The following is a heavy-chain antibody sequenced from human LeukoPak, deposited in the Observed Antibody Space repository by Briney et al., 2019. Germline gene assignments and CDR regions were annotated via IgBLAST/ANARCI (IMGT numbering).Heavy chain of an antibody. CDR2: TYYRSKWYN. CDR1: GDSVSSNSAA. D-gene: IGHD6-19*01. V-gene: IGHV6-1*01. J-gene: IGHJ4*02. CDR3: ATEHSSGSYVDH. Sequence: SQTLSLTCAISGDSVSSNSAAWNWIRQSPSRGLEWLGRTYYRSKWYNDYSVAVKSRITIDPDTTKNQFSLQLNSGTPEDTAVYYCATEHSSGSYVDHWDQGTLATVSS.